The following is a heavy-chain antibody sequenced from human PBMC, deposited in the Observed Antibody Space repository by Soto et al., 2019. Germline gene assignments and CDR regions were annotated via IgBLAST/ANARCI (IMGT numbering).Heavy chain of an antibody. J-gene: IGHJ4*02. CDR1: GYSFTSYW. D-gene: IGHD1-1*01. V-gene: IGHV5-10-1*01. CDR3: ARNVTTCNHYGDY. CDR2: IDPSDSYT. Sequence: GGSLRISCKGSGYSFTSYWISWVRQMPGKGLEWMGRIDPSDSYTNYSPSFQGHVTISADKSISTAYLQWSSLKASDTAMYYCARNVTTCNHYGDYWGQGNLVTVYS.